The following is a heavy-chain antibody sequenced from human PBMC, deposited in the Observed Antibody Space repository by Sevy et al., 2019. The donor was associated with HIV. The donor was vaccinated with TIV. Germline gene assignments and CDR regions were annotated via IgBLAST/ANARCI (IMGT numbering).Heavy chain of an antibody. V-gene: IGHV3-7*01. Sequence: GGSLRLSCATSGFSFGNYLMSWVRQAPGKGLEWVANIMQDRSETYFDDSVKGRFTISRDNAKNSIHLEMRSLGVEDMAVYHCARLGGYNSGWFFDLWGQGTLVVVSS. CDR1: GFSFGNYL. D-gene: IGHD6-19*01. J-gene: IGHJ4*02. CDR3: ARLGGYNSGWFFDL. CDR2: IMQDRSET.